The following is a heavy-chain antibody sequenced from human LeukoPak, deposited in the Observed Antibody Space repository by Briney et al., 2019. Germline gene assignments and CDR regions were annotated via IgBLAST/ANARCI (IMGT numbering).Heavy chain of an antibody. Sequence: SETLSLTCAVYGGSFSGYYWSRIRQPPGKGLEWIGEINHSGSTNYNPSLKSRVTISVDTSKNQFSLKLSSVTAADTAVYYCARGLRTYYYGSGSYSGYFDYWGQGTLVTVSS. J-gene: IGHJ4*02. V-gene: IGHV4-34*01. CDR3: ARGLRTYYYGSGSYSGYFDY. CDR1: GGSFSGYY. D-gene: IGHD3-10*01. CDR2: INHSGST.